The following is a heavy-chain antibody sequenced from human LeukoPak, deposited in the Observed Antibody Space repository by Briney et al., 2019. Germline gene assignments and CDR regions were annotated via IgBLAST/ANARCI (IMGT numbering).Heavy chain of an antibody. CDR3: AIKWRFFDY. D-gene: IGHD2-15*01. CDR2: ISGSGGDT. V-gene: IGHV3-23*01. Sequence: PGGSLRLSCAASGFTFSSYAMNWVRQAPGKGLEWVSTISGSGGDTYYADSVKGRFTISRDNSKNTLYLQMNSLRVEDTAVFYCAIKWRFFDYWGQGALVTVSS. J-gene: IGHJ4*02. CDR1: GFTFSSYA.